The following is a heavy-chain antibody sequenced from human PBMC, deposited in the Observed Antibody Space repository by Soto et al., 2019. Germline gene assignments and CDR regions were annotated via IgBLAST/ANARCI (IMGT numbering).Heavy chain of an antibody. V-gene: IGHV3-21*01. Sequence: GGSLRLSCVTSGFTFSDFSLNWVRQAPGKGLEWVSSISSSGNYIFYADSMRGRFTISKDNAKNSLYLQIDSLRAEDTAVYFCARDINDGQRIDYWGQGTLVTVSS. J-gene: IGHJ4*02. CDR1: GFTFSDFS. CDR3: ARDINDGQRIDY. CDR2: ISSSGNYI. D-gene: IGHD1-1*01.